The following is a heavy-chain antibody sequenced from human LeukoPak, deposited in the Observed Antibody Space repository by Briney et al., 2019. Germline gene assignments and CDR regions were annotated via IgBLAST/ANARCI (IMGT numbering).Heavy chain of an antibody. CDR3: AREYCSSTSCYLYDMDV. J-gene: IGHJ6*03. D-gene: IGHD2-2*01. V-gene: IGHV4-34*01. CDR2: INHSGST. Sequence: PSETLSLTCAVYGGSFSGYYWSWIRQSPGKGPEWIGEINHSGSTNYNPSLKSRVTISVDTSKNQFSLKLSSVTAADTAVYYCAREYCSSTSCYLYDMDVWGKGTTVTVSS. CDR1: GGSFSGYY.